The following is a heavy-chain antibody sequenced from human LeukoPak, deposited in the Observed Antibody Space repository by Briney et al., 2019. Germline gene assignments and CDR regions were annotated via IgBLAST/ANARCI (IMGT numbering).Heavy chain of an antibody. CDR2: IYSSGST. CDR1: GGSTTDYF. V-gene: IGHV4-4*07. Sequence: PSETLSLTCTVSGGSTTDYFWSWIRQPAGKGLEWIGRIYSSGSTNYNASLKSRVTMSVDTSKNQFSLKLSSVTAADTAVYYCAREVSARDGSLGRPFGYWGQGTLVTVSS. D-gene: IGHD5-24*01. J-gene: IGHJ4*02. CDR3: AREVSARDGSLGRPFGY.